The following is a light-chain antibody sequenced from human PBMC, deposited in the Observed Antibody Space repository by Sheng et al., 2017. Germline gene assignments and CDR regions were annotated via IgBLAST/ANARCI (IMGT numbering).Light chain of an antibody. Sequence: DIVLTQTPLSLSVTPGQPASISCKSSQSLLHSDGKTYLHWYLQKSGQSPQLLIYEVSSRLSGVSDRFSGSGSGTDFTLKISRVEAEDLGVYYCMQGINLPLTFGGGTKGGDQT. CDR3: MQGINLPLT. CDR2: EVS. J-gene: IGKJ4*01. V-gene: IGKV2-29*03. CDR1: QSLLHSDGKTY.